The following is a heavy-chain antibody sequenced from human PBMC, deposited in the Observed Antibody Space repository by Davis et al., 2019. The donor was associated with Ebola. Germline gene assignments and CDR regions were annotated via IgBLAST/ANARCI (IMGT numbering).Heavy chain of an antibody. D-gene: IGHD3-10*01. Sequence: AASVKVSCKASGGTFSSYTVSWVRQAPGQGLEWMGRVIPMLGIADYAQKFQGRVTMTTDTSTRTAYMELRSLRSDDTAVYYCAREDFIRDYGMDVWGKGTTVSVSS. CDR2: VIPMLGIA. J-gene: IGHJ6*04. CDR3: AREDFIRDYGMDV. CDR1: GGTFSSYT. V-gene: IGHV1-69*02.